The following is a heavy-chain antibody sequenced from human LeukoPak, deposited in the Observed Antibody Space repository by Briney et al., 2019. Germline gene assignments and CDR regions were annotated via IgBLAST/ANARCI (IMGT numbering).Heavy chain of an antibody. Sequence: ASVKVSCKASGYTFTGYYMHWVRQAPGQGLEWMGWINPNSGGTNYAQKFQGRVTMTRDTSISTAYMELSRLRSDDTAVYYCARDSVWFGDPLIDYWGQGTLVTVSS. CDR2: INPNSGGT. CDR1: GYTFTGYY. D-gene: IGHD3-10*01. CDR3: ARDSVWFGDPLIDY. V-gene: IGHV1-2*02. J-gene: IGHJ4*02.